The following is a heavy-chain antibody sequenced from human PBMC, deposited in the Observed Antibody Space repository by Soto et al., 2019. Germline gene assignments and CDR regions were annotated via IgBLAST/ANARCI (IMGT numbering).Heavy chain of an antibody. CDR3: ARVYCSTTSCYGDV. CDR1: GFTFSDYY. D-gene: IGHD2-2*01. Sequence: QVQLLESGGGLVKPGGSLRLSCAAPGFTFSDYYMSWIRQAPGKGLEWVSYISSSGRHMFYADSVKGQFTISRDNAKNSLYMQMKSLRAEDTAVYYCARVYCSTTSCYGDVWGQGTTVTVSS. V-gene: IGHV3-11*01. CDR2: ISSSGRHM. J-gene: IGHJ6*02.